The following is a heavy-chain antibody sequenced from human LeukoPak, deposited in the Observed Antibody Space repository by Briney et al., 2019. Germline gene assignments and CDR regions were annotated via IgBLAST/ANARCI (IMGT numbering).Heavy chain of an antibody. D-gene: IGHD5-18*01. V-gene: IGHV5-51*01. CDR3: ARLPLGGYSYVPGWFDP. Sequence: PGESLQISCKGSGYTFSSNWIGWVRQMPGKGLEWMGIIYPGDSDTRYSPSFQGQVTISADKSISTAYLQWSSLKASDTAMYYCARLPLGGYSYVPGWFDPWGQGTLVTVSS. J-gene: IGHJ5*02. CDR1: GYTFSSNW. CDR2: IYPGDSDT.